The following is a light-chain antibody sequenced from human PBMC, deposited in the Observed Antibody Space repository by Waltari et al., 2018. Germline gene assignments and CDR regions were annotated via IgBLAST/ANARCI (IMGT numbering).Light chain of an antibody. CDR2: EGS. V-gene: IGLV2-23*01. CDR1: SSDVGSYNL. CDR3: CSHAGSSTL. Sequence: HSALTQPASVSGSPGQSITISCTGTSSDVGSYNLVSWYQQHPGKAPKLMIYEGSKRPSGVSNRFSGSKSGNTASLTISGLQAEDEADYYCCSHAGSSTLFGGGTKLTVL. J-gene: IGLJ2*01.